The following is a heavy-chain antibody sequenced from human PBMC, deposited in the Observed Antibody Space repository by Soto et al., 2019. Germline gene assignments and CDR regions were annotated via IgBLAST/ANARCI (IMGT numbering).Heavy chain of an antibody. CDR2: ISAYNGNT. J-gene: IGHJ5*02. CDR3: ARESPGDDILTGWLVQNWFDP. D-gene: IGHD3-9*01. V-gene: IGHV1-18*01. Sequence: ASVKVSCKASGYTFTSYGISWVRQAPGQGLEWMGWISAYNGNTNYAQKLQGRVTMTTDTSTSTAYMELRSLRSDDTAVYYCARESPGDDILTGWLVQNWFDPWGQGTLVTVSS. CDR1: GYTFTSYG.